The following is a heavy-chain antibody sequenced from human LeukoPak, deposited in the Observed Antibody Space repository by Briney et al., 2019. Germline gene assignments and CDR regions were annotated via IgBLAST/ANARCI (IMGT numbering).Heavy chain of an antibody. Sequence: SETLSPPCTVPGDSLASGTSYWSWIREPPRKGLEWIGRVYPSGNTDYNPSVKSRLSISIDTSKNQFSLNLTSITAADTAVYYCARVFWQSGGYFDYWGQGILVTVSS. J-gene: IGHJ4*02. D-gene: IGHD2-15*01. CDR3: ARVFWQSGGYFDY. V-gene: IGHV4-61*02. CDR2: VYPSGNT. CDR1: GDSLASGTSY.